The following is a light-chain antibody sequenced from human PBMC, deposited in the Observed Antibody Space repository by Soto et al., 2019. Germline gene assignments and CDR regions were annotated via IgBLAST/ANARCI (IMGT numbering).Light chain of an antibody. V-gene: IGKV3-11*01. J-gene: IGKJ3*01. CDR3: QQRSNWFIFT. Sequence: EIVLTQSPATLSLSPGERATLSCRASQSVSSYLAWYQQKPGQAPRLLIYDASNRATCIPARFSGSGSGTDFTLTISSLEPEDFAVYYCQQRSNWFIFTFGPGTKVDIK. CDR2: DAS. CDR1: QSVSSY.